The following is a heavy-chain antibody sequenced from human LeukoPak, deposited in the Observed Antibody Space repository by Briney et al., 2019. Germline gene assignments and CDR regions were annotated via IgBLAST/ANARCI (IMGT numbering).Heavy chain of an antibody. J-gene: IGHJ3*02. D-gene: IGHD3-22*01. CDR3: ARPGLVVIVSDAFDI. CDR1: GFPFSSYA. V-gene: IGHV3-30-3*01. Sequence: GSLKLSCAASGFPFSSYALHWVRPAPGKGLEWVAVISYDGSNKYYADSVKGRFTISRDNSKNTLYLQMNSLRAEDTAVYYCARPGLVVIVSDAFDIWGQGTMVTISS. CDR2: ISYDGSNK.